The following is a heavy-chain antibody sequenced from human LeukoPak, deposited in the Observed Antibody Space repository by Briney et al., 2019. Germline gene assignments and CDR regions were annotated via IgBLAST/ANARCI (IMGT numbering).Heavy chain of an antibody. J-gene: IGHJ4*02. D-gene: IGHD6-13*01. CDR3: ARAPFTGIAAAGEDY. CDR2: IYSGGST. Sequence: GGFLRLSCAASGFTVSSNYMSWVRQAPGKGLEWVSVIYSGGSTYYADSVKGRFTISRDNSKNTLYLQMNSLRAEDTAVYYCARAPFTGIAAAGEDYWGQGTLVTVSS. V-gene: IGHV3-53*01. CDR1: GFTVSSNY.